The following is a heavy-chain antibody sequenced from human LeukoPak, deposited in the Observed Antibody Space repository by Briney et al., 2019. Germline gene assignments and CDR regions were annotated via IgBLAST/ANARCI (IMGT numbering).Heavy chain of an antibody. J-gene: IGHJ4*02. Sequence: GGSLRLSCAASGFIFSSYAMSWVRQAPGKGLEWVAIVNTDGSEKHYVDSVRGRFIVSRDNAKNSLYLQITSLRGDDTALYYCARSDQGPEEWGQGTLVTVSS. D-gene: IGHD2-2*01. CDR3: ARSDQGPEE. CDR1: GFIFSSYA. V-gene: IGHV3-7*01. CDR2: VNTDGSEK.